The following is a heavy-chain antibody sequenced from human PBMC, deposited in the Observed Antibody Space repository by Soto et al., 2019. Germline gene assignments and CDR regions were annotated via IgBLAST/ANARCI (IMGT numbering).Heavy chain of an antibody. CDR1: GITFSNYT. CDR2: ISRSGGST. CDR3: AEVTKWSYGMDV. V-gene: IGHV3-23*01. Sequence: GGSLRLSCAASGITFSNYTMTWVRQAPGKGLEWVSSISRSGGSTHYADSVKGRFTISRDNSKNSLYLQMNSLTVEDTAVYFCAEVTKWSYGMDVWGQGTTVTVSS. J-gene: IGHJ6*02. D-gene: IGHD4-17*01.